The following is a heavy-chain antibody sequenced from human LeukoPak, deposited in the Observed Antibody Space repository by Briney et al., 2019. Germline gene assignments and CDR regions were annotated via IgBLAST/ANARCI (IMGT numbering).Heavy chain of an antibody. Sequence: ASVKVSCKASGYTFTSYGISWVRQAPGQGLEWMGWISAYNGNTNYAQKLQGRVTMTTDTSTSTAYMELRSLRSGDTAVYYCARGGYYDFWSGYYWAAFDIWGQGTMVTVSS. CDR1: GYTFTSYG. V-gene: IGHV1-18*01. J-gene: IGHJ3*02. CDR3: ARGGYYDFWSGYYWAAFDI. D-gene: IGHD3-3*01. CDR2: ISAYNGNT.